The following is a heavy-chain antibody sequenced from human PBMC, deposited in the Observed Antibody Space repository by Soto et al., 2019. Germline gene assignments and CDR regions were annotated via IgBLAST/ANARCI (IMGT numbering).Heavy chain of an antibody. CDR1: GFTFSSYS. Sequence: EVQLVESGGGLVKPGGSLRLSCAASGFTFSSYSMNWVRQAPGKGLEWVSSISSSSSYIYYADSVKGRFTISRDNAKNSLYLQMNSLRAEDTAVYYCARDIGYYGSGSYGNQWGQGTMVTVSS. CDR3: ARDIGYYGSGSYGNQ. V-gene: IGHV3-21*01. D-gene: IGHD3-10*01. CDR2: ISSSSSYI. J-gene: IGHJ4*02.